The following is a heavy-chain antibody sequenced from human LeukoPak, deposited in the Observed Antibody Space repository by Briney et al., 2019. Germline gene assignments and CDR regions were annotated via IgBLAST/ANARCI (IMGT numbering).Heavy chain of an antibody. Sequence: ASVKVSCKASGYTFTDYFMHWVRQAPGQGLEWMGRINPNSGGTNYAQKFQGRVTMTRDTSISTAYMELSRLRSDDTAVYYCARDLKGVVINWFDPWGQGTLVTVSS. J-gene: IGHJ5*02. CDR2: INPNSGGT. CDR1: GYTFTDYF. V-gene: IGHV1-2*06. CDR3: ARDLKGVVINWFDP. D-gene: IGHD4-23*01.